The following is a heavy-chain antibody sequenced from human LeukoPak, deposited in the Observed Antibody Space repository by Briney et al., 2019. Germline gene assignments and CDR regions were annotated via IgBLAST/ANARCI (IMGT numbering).Heavy chain of an antibody. CDR3: ARGGIVVVPAAHEPFDP. V-gene: IGHV1-2*02. D-gene: IGHD2-2*01. J-gene: IGHJ5*02. CDR2: INPNSGGA. Sequence: GASVKVSCKASGYTFTGYYMHWVRQAPGQGLEWMGWINPNSGGANYAQKFQGRVTMTRDTSISTAYMELSRLRSDDTAVYYCARGGIVVVPAAHEPFDPWGQGTLVTVSS. CDR1: GYTFTGYY.